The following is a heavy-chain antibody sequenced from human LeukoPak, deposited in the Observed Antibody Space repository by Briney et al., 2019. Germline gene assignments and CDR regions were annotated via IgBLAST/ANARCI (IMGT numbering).Heavy chain of an antibody. V-gene: IGHV1-69*05. CDR1: GGTFSSYD. Sequence: GSSVKVSCKASGGTFSSYDISWVRQAPGQGLEWMGRIIPIFGTANYAQKFQGRVTITTDESTSTAYMELSSLRSEDTAVYYCARTSEAYYYDSSGYLNWFDPWGQGTLVTVSS. CDR2: IIPIFGTA. D-gene: IGHD3-22*01. CDR3: ARTSEAYYYDSSGYLNWFDP. J-gene: IGHJ5*02.